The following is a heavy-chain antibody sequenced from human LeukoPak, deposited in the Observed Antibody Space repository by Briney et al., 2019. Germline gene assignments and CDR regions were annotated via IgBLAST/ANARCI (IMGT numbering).Heavy chain of an antibody. CDR3: AKDRSSGRGGPGAFDI. V-gene: IGHV3-23*01. Sequence: GGSLRLSCAASGFIFTSYAMSWVRHTPGKGLEWVSGISGSGATTYYADSVKGRLTISRDNSKNTVYLQMNSLRAEDTAVYYCAKDRSSGRGGPGAFDIWGQGTLVAVSS. CDR1: GFIFTSYA. J-gene: IGHJ3*02. CDR2: ISGSGATT. D-gene: IGHD6-19*01.